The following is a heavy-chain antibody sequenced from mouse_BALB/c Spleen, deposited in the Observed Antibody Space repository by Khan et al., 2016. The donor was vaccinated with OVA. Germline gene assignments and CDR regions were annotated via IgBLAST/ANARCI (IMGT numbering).Heavy chain of an antibody. CDR1: GYSFTGYN. CDR2: IDPYYGGI. CDR3: ARSTWYFDV. J-gene: IGHJ1*01. Sequence: EVQLQQSGPELEKPGASVKTSCKASGYSFTGYNMNWVKQSNGKSLEWIGNIDPYYGGISYNQKFKGKATLTVDKSSSTAYMQLKSLTSEDSAVYYCARSTWYFDVWGAGTTVTVSS. V-gene: IGHV1-39*01.